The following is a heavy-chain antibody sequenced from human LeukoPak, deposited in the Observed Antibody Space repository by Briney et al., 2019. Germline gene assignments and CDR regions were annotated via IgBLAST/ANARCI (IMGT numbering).Heavy chain of an antibody. V-gene: IGHV3-21*01. CDR1: GFTFSSYS. CDR3: AELGITMIGGV. Sequence: PGGSLRLSCAASGFTFSSYSMKWVRQAPGKGLEWVSSISSSSSYIYYADSVKGRFTISRDNAKNSLYLQMNSLRAEDTAVYYCAELGITMIGGVWGKGTTVTISS. J-gene: IGHJ6*04. D-gene: IGHD3-10*02. CDR2: ISSSSSYI.